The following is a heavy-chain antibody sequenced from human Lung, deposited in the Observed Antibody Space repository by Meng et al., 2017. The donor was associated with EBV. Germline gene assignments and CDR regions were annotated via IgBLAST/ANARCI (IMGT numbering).Heavy chain of an antibody. CDR3: ARLYRGGWYL. D-gene: IGHD6-19*01. Sequence: HVRLQQGGRRLWKPSETLSLPCAVYGGPLSTSYWSWIRQPPGKGLEWIGEINRSGSTNYNPSLKSRLTVSMDTSKNQFSLKLSSVTAADTAVYYCARLYRGGWYLWGRGTLVTVSS. J-gene: IGHJ4*02. CDR2: INRSGST. CDR1: GGPLSTSY. V-gene: IGHV4-34*01.